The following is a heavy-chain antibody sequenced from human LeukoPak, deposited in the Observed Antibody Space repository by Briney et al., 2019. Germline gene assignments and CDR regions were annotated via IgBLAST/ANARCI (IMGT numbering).Heavy chain of an antibody. CDR3: ARNGWYSIDH. V-gene: IGHV4-34*01. CDR1: GGSFTTDY. D-gene: IGHD6-19*01. J-gene: IGHJ4*02. Sequence: SETLSLTRAVYGGSFTTDYWSWIRQPPRKGLEWIGEINHGGSNSYNPSVKSRVTMSLDASRNQFSLRLTSVTAADTAVYYCARNGWYSIDHWGQGTLVTVSS. CDR2: INHGGSN.